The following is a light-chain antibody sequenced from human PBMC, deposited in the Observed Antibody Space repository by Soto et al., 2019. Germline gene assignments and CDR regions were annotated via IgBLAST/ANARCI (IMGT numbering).Light chain of an antibody. Sequence: ETVMTQSPATLSLSPGERATLSCRASQSVGSVYLSWYQQKPGQAPRLLIYGASTRATGIPARFSASGSGTDFTLTINSLQPEDFAVYFCQQHYYLPYTFGQGTKLEIK. CDR1: QSVGSVY. CDR3: QQHYYLPYT. V-gene: IGKV3D-7*01. CDR2: GAS. J-gene: IGKJ2*01.